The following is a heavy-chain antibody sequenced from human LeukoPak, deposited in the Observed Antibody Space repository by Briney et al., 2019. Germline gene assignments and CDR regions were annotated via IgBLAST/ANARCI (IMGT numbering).Heavy chain of an antibody. CDR3: ARDLYYYDSSGYFDY. Sequence: QPGRSPRLSCAASGFTFSSYAMHWVRQAPGKGLEWVAVISYDGSNKYYADSVKGRFTISRDNSKNTLYLQMNSLRAEDTAVYYCARDLYYYDSSGYFDYWGQGTLVTVSS. D-gene: IGHD3-22*01. V-gene: IGHV3-30*04. CDR2: ISYDGSNK. J-gene: IGHJ4*02. CDR1: GFTFSSYA.